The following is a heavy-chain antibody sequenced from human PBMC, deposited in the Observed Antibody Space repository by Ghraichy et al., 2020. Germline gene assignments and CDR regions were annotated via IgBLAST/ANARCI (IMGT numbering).Heavy chain of an antibody. V-gene: IGHV4-38-2*01. D-gene: IGHD2-8*01. CDR2: IFHSGST. CDR3: ARATFSSVIDG. Sequence: SETLSLTCAFSGYSISSGYYWGWIRQPPGKGLEWIGTIFHSGSTYYNSSLRSRVTISVDTSKNQFSLKLSSVTAADTAVYFCARATFSSVIDGWGQGTLVTVSS. CDR1: GYSISSGYY. J-gene: IGHJ4*02.